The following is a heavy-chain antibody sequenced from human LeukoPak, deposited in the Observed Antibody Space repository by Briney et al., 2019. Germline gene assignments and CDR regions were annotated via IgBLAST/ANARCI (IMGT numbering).Heavy chain of an antibody. CDR2: IYWNDDK. CDR1: GFSLSTSGVG. Sequence: SGPTLFNPTQPLTLTCTFSGFSLSTSGVGVGWIRQPPGKALEWLALIYWNDDKRYSPSLKSRLTITKDTSKNQVVLTMTNMDPVDTATYYCARYYYDSSGYYVGFDYWGQGTLVTVSS. V-gene: IGHV2-5*01. CDR3: ARYYYDSSGYYVGFDY. D-gene: IGHD3-22*01. J-gene: IGHJ4*02.